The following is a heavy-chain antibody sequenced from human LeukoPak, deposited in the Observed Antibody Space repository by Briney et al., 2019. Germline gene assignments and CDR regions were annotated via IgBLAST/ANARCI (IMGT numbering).Heavy chain of an antibody. CDR3: ASAGSTTLSRWFDH. CDR2: IKYSSSPI. J-gene: IGHJ5*02. V-gene: IGHV3-48*02. D-gene: IGHD1-1*01. Sequence: PGGSLRLSCAASGFPFSTYSMTWVRQAPGKGLEWLSYIKYSSSPIFYAESVTGRFTISRDNAKNSLFLQMNSLRDEDTAVNYCASAGSTTLSRWFDHWGQGSLVTVSS. CDR1: GFPFSTYS.